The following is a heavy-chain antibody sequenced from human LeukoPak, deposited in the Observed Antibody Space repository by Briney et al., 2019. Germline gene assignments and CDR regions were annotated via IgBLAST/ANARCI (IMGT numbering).Heavy chain of an antibody. CDR2: ISSSSSYI. CDR3: ARGRQMVYAIPELDWFDP. V-gene: IGHV3-21*01. Sequence: GGSLRLSCAASGFTFSSYSMNWVRQAPGKGLEWVSSISSSSSYIYYADSVKGRFTISRDNAKNSLYLQMNSLRAEDTAVYYCARGRQMVYAIPELDWFDPWGQGTLVTVSS. D-gene: IGHD2-8*01. CDR1: GFTFSSYS. J-gene: IGHJ5*02.